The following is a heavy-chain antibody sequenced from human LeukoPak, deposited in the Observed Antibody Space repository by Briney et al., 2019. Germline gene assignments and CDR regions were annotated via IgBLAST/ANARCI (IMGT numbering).Heavy chain of an antibody. J-gene: IGHJ4*02. Sequence: ASVKVSCKASGYTFTGYYMHWVRQAPGQGLEWMGWINPNSGGTNYAQKFQGRVTMTRDTSISTAYMELSRLRSDDTAVYYCARRLEVYSSSWYYFDYWGQGTLVTVSS. CDR3: ARRLEVYSSSWYYFDY. V-gene: IGHV1-2*02. D-gene: IGHD6-13*01. CDR1: GYTFTGYY. CDR2: INPNSGGT.